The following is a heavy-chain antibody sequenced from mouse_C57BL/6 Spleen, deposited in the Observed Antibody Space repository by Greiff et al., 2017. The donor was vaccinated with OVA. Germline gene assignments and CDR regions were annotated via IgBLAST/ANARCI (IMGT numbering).Heavy chain of an antibody. CDR1: GFSLTSYG. CDR3: ARNLRYGSSYGYFDV. Sequence: QVQLKESGPGLVQPSQGLSITCTVSGFSLTSYGVHWVRQSPGKGLEWLGVIWSGGSTDYNAAFISRLSISKDNSKSQVFFKMNSLQADDTAIYYCARNLRYGSSYGYFDVWGTGTTVTVSS. J-gene: IGHJ1*03. CDR2: IWSGGST. V-gene: IGHV2-2*01. D-gene: IGHD1-1*01.